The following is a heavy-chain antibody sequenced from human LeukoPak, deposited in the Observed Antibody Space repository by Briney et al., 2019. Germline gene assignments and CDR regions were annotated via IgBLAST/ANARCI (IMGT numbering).Heavy chain of an antibody. V-gene: IGHV3-33*01. CDR3: ARDFRATGGRAIIDY. CDR1: GFTFSSCG. J-gene: IGHJ4*02. D-gene: IGHD2-15*01. CDR2: IWYDGSNK. Sequence: GGSLRLSCSASGFTFSSCGMHCVRQAPGKGLEWVAFIWYDGSNKYYTDSVKGRFTISRDNAKNTLYLQMNSLRAEDTAVYYCARDFRATGGRAIIDYWGQGSLVSVSS.